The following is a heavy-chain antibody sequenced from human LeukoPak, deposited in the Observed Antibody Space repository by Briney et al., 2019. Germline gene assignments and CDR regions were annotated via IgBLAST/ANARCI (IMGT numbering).Heavy chain of an antibody. CDR2: IYYSGST. CDR3: ARAPITMVRGVISGFDY. Sequence: SETLSLTCTVSGGSISSYYWSWIRQPPGKVLEWIGYIYYSGSTNYNPSLKSRVTISVDTSKNQFSLKLSSVTAADTAVYYCARAPITMVRGVISGFDYWGQGTLATVSS. J-gene: IGHJ4*02. D-gene: IGHD3-10*01. V-gene: IGHV4-59*01. CDR1: GGSISSYY.